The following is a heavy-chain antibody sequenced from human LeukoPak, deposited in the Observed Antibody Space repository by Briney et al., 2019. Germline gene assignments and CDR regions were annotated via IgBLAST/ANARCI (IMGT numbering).Heavy chain of an antibody. D-gene: IGHD4-11*01. CDR1: GGSISSYY. J-gene: IGHJ6*02. Sequence: SETLSLTCTVSGGSISSYYWSWIRQSAGKGLEWIGRIYTSGSTNYNPSLKSRVTMSVDTSKNQFSLKLSSVTAADTAVYYCARGGLVEYSNYRYYYYYYGMDVWGQGTTVTVSS. CDR3: ARGGLVEYSNYRYYYYYYGMDV. CDR2: IYTSGST. V-gene: IGHV4-4*07.